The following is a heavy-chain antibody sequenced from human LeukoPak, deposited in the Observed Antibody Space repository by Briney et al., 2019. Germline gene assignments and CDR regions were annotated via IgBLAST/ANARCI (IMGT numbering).Heavy chain of an antibody. CDR1: GYSFTSYW. D-gene: IGHD3-10*01. J-gene: IGHJ4*02. CDR2: IYPGDSDT. V-gene: IGHV5-51*01. CDR3: ARGGSTMVTPYYFDY. Sequence: GESLKISCKGSGYSFTSYWIGCVRQMPGKGLEWVGIIYPGDSDTRYSPSFQGQVTISADKSISTAYLQWSSLKASDTAMYYCARGGSTMVTPYYFDYWGQGTLVTVSS.